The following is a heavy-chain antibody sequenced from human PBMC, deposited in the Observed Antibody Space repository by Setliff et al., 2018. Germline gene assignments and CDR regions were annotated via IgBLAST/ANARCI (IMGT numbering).Heavy chain of an antibody. J-gene: IGHJ4*02. D-gene: IGHD5-18*01. CDR3: ATMDWIELSRYFKY. CDR2: IKQDGSEK. Sequence: GGSLRLSCAASGFTFSSYWMSWVRQAPGKGLEWVANIKQDGSEKYYVDSVKGRFTISRDNAKNSLYLQMNSLRAEDTAVYYCATMDWIELSRYFKYWGQGSLVTVSS. V-gene: IGHV3-7*01. CDR1: GFTFSSYW.